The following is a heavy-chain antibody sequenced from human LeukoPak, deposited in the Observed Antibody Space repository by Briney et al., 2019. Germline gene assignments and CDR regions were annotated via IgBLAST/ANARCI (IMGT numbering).Heavy chain of an antibody. D-gene: IGHD3-3*01. J-gene: IGHJ4*02. CDR2: IYHSGST. CDR3: ARRVFKGPVDY. V-gene: IGHV4-38-2*01. CDR1: GYSISSGYY. Sequence: SETLSLTCAVSGYSISSGYYWGWIRQPPGKGLEWIGSIYHSGSTYYNPSLKSRVTISVDTSKNQFSLKLSSVTAADTAVYYCARRVFKGPVDYWGQGTPVTVSS.